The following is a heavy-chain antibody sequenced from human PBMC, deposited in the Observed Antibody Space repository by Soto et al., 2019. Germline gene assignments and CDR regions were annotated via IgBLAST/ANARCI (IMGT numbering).Heavy chain of an antibody. Sequence: ASVKVSCKASGYTFTSYDINWVRQATGQGLEWMGWMNPNSGNTGYAQKFQGRVTMTRNTSISTAYMELSSLRSEDTAVYYCASLLWFGQFDLLDIWGQGTMVIVSS. J-gene: IGHJ3*02. CDR3: ASLLWFGQFDLLDI. CDR2: MNPNSGNT. D-gene: IGHD3-10*01. V-gene: IGHV1-8*01. CDR1: GYTFTSYD.